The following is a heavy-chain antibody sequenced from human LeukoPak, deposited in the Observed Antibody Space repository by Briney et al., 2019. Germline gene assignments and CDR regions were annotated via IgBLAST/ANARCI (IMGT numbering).Heavy chain of an antibody. D-gene: IGHD1-20*01. CDR3: AASFRITGTTFYH. J-gene: IGHJ1*01. V-gene: IGHV3-74*01. CDR2: INSDGAKT. CDR1: GFTFSSFW. Sequence: GRSLRPSCAASGFTFSSFWMNWVRQVPGKGLVSFSHINSDGAKTNYADSVTGRFTISRDTARNTLYLQMNNLRVEDTAMYYCAASFRITGTTFYHWGQGTLVTVSS.